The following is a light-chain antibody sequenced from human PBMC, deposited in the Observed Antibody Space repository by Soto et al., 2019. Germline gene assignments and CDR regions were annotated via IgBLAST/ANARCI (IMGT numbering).Light chain of an antibody. J-gene: IGKJ5*01. CDR3: QQRSNWPPVIT. Sequence: ETVLTQSPGTLSLSPGERATLSCRASQSVSSSYLAWYQQKPGQAPRLLIYDASKRATGIPARFSGRGSGTDFTLTISSLEPEDFAVYYCQQRSNWPPVITFGQGTRLEIK. CDR1: QSVSSSY. CDR2: DAS. V-gene: IGKV3D-20*02.